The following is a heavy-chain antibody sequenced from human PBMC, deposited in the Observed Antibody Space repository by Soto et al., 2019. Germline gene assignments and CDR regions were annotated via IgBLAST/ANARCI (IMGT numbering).Heavy chain of an antibody. CDR3: AKDLTPYDILTGYYDGIFDY. J-gene: IGHJ4*02. Sequence: HPGGSLRLSCAASGFTFSSYAMSWVRQAPGKGLEWVSAISGSGGSTYYADSVKGRFTISRDNSKNTLYLQMNSLRAEDTAVYYCAKDLTPYDILTGYYDGIFDYWGQGTLVTVSS. D-gene: IGHD3-9*01. CDR1: GFTFSSYA. CDR2: ISGSGGST. V-gene: IGHV3-23*01.